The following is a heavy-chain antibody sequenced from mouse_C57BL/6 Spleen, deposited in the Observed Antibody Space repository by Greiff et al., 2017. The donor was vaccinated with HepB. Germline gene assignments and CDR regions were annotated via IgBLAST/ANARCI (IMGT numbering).Heavy chain of an antibody. CDR3: ASYSKGYFDV. CDR2: ISSGSSTI. J-gene: IGHJ1*03. CDR1: GFTFSDYG. V-gene: IGHV5-17*01. D-gene: IGHD2-5*01. Sequence: LVESGGGLVKPGGSLKLSCAASGFTFSDYGMHWVRQAPEKGLEWVAYISSGSSTIYYADTVKGRFTISRDNAKNTLFLQMTSLRSEDTAMYYCASYSKGYFDVWGTGTTVTVSS.